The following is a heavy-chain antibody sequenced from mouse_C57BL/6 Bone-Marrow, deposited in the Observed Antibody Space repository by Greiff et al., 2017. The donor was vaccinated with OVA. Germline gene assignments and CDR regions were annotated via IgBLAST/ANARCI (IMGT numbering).Heavy chain of an antibody. CDR3: ASYYYGVPWYFDV. D-gene: IGHD1-1*01. V-gene: IGHV3-6*01. CDR2: ISYDGST. Sequence: ESGPGLVKPSQSLSLTCSVTGYSITSGYYWNWTRQFPGNKLEWMGYISYDGSTNYNPSLKNRISITRDTSKNQFFLKLNSVTTEDTATYYCASYYYGVPWYFDVWGTGTTVTVSS. J-gene: IGHJ1*03. CDR1: GYSITSGYY.